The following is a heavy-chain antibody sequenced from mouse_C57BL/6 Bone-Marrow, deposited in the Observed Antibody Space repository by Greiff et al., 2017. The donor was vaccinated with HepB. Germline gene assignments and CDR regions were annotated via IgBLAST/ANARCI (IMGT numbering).Heavy chain of an antibody. CDR3: ARKGTGTGYFDY. J-gene: IGHJ2*01. CDR1: GYTFTDYY. Sequence: EVKLMESGPVLVKPGASVKMSCKASGYTFTDYYMNWVKQSHGKSLEWIGVINPYNGGTSYNQKFKGKATLTVDKSSSTAYMELNSLTSEDSAVYYCARKGTGTGYFDYWGQGTTLTVSS. D-gene: IGHD4-1*01. CDR2: INPYNGGT. V-gene: IGHV1-19*01.